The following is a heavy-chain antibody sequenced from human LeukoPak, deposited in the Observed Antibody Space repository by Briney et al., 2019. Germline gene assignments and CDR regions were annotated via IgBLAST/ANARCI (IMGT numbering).Heavy chain of an antibody. J-gene: IGHJ4*02. V-gene: IGHV3-23*01. CDR3: ARHRSSWLIDY. CDR1: GFTFNSYA. Sequence: GGSLRLSCAASGFTFNSYAMSWVRQAPWERLQWVSGISDSGGNTYYADSVRGRFTISRDNSKDTLYLQMNSLRAEDTAVYYCARHRSSWLIDYWGQGTLVTVSS. D-gene: IGHD6-6*01. CDR2: ISDSGGNT.